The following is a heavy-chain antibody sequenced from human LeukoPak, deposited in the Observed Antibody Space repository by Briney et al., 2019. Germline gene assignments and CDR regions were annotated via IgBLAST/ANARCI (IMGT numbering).Heavy chain of an antibody. Sequence: PGGSLRLSCAASGFTFSSYEMNWVRQAPGKGLEWVSYISSSGSTIYYADSVKGRFTISKDNAKNSLYLQMNSLRAEDTAVYYCAREDCSSSSWLLAVYGLDVWGQGTTVNVSS. CDR2: ISSSGSTI. D-gene: IGHD2-2*01. CDR3: AREDCSSSSWLLAVYGLDV. CDR1: GFTFSSYE. V-gene: IGHV3-48*03. J-gene: IGHJ6*02.